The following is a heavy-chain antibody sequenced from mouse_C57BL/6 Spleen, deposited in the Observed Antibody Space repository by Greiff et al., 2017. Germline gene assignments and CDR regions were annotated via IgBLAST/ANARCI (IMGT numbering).Heavy chain of an antibody. Sequence: VQLQQSGPELVKPGASVKIPCKASGYTFTDYNMAWVQQSHGKSLEWIGAINPNNGGTIYNQTIKGKAPFTVDKSSNTAYNELRRLTSEEAAVYCCARGGNDYAMDYWGQGTSVTVSS. CDR1: GYTFTDYN. J-gene: IGHJ4*01. V-gene: IGHV1-18*01. CDR2: INPNNGGT. CDR3: ARGGNDYAMDY.